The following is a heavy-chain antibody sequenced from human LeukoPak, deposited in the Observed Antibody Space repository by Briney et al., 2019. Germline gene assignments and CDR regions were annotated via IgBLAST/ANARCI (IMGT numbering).Heavy chain of an antibody. J-gene: IGHJ4*02. CDR3: TKYYYDSSGYLYYLDY. V-gene: IGHV3-15*01. CDR1: GFTFTNAW. D-gene: IGHD3-22*01. CDR2: IKSKTDGGTA. Sequence: PGGSLRLSCAASGFTFTNAWMSWVRQAPGKGLEWVGRIKSKTDGGTADYAAPVKGRFTISRDDSKNTLYLQMNSLKTEDTAVYYCTKYYYDSSGYLYYLDYWGQGTLVTVSS.